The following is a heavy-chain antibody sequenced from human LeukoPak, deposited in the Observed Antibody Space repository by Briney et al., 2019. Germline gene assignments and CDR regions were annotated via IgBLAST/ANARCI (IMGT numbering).Heavy chain of an antibody. CDR2: IYYSGST. Sequence: LETLSLTCTVSGGSISSYYWSWIRQPPGKGLEWIGYIYYSGSTNYNPSLKSRVTISVDTSKNQFSLKLSSVTAADTAVYYCASTGFGEFPTFDYWGQGTLVTVSS. J-gene: IGHJ4*02. CDR3: ASTGFGEFPTFDY. D-gene: IGHD3-10*01. V-gene: IGHV4-59*01. CDR1: GGSISSYY.